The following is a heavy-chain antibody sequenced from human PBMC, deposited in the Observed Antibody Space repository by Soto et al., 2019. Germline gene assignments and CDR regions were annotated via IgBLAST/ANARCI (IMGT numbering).Heavy chain of an antibody. V-gene: IGHV3-53*01. CDR1: GFSVTTTY. Sequence: QPGGSLRLSCTAPGFSVTTTYMSWVRQAPGKGLEWVSLMYAGGSTSYADSVKGRFTVSRDNSNNTLFLQLDSLRVEDTAVYYCARGTWGISWPNFFDYWGQGVLVTVSS. D-gene: IGHD6-13*01. CDR2: MYAGGST. CDR3: ARGTWGISWPNFFDY. J-gene: IGHJ4*02.